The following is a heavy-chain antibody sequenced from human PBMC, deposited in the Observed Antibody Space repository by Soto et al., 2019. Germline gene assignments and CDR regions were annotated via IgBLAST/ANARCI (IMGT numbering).Heavy chain of an antibody. V-gene: IGHV1-8*01. D-gene: IGHD5-12*01. Sequence: QVQLVQSGAEVKTSGASVKVSCKASGYTFSANDINWVRQAPGQGLEWMGWMNPKSGNTGYAEEFQGRVTLTRNTSISTAYMEVSSLKSEDTAIYYCTRPKSSGRNTLDYWGQGTLLTVSS. CDR3: TRPKSSGRNTLDY. J-gene: IGHJ4*02. CDR2: MNPKSGNT. CDR1: GYTFSAND.